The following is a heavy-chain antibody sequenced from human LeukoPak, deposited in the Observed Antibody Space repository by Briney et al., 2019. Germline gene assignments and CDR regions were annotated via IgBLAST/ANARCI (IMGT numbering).Heavy chain of an antibody. V-gene: IGHV1-69*05. CDR3: ARDPAEQQLG. CDR1: GGTFSSYA. Sequence: ASVKVSCKASGGTFSSYAISWVRQAPGQGLEWMGGIIPIFGTANYAQKFQGRVTITTDESTSTAYMELSSLRSEDTAVYYCARDPAEQQLGWGQGTLVTVSS. CDR2: IIPIFGTA. J-gene: IGHJ4*02. D-gene: IGHD6-13*01.